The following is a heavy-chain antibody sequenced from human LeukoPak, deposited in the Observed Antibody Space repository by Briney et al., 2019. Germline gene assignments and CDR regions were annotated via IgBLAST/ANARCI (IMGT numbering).Heavy chain of an antibody. V-gene: IGHV4-39*01. J-gene: IGHJ4*02. Sequence: KPSETLSLTCTVSGGSISSSSYYWGWIRQPPGKGLEWIGSIYYSGSTYYNLSLKSRVTISVDTSKNQFSLKLSPVTAADTAVYYCARFSVAGPTGISFGYWGQGTLVTVSS. CDR3: ARFSVAGPTGISFGY. CDR1: GGSISSSSYY. CDR2: IYYSGST. D-gene: IGHD6-19*01.